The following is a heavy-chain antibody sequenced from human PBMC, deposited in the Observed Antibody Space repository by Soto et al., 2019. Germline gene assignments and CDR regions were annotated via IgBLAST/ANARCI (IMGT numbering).Heavy chain of an antibody. J-gene: IGHJ6*02. D-gene: IGHD3-9*01. CDR3: ARILRDYYYYYGMDV. Sequence: EVQLVQSGADVKTSGASLKISCTGSGYSFTTYYIAWVRQMPGKGLEWMGIIYPGDSHTIYSPSFQGQVTISADKSISTAYLQWSSLKASDSAIYYCARILRDYYYYYGMDVWGQGTTVTVSS. CDR1: GYSFTTYY. V-gene: IGHV5-51*03. CDR2: IYPGDSHT.